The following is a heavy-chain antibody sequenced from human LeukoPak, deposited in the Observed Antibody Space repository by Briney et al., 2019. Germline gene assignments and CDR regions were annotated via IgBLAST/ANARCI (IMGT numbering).Heavy chain of an antibody. D-gene: IGHD2-15*01. Sequence: PGGSLRLSCAASGFTFSSSAMSWVRQAPGKGLEWVSAISNNGGYTYYPGSVKGRFTISRENAKNSLYLQMNSLRAGDTAVYYCAREDRSLNGMDVWGQGTTVTVSS. CDR1: GFTFSSSA. CDR2: ISNNGGYT. J-gene: IGHJ6*02. V-gene: IGHV3-13*01. CDR3: AREDRSLNGMDV.